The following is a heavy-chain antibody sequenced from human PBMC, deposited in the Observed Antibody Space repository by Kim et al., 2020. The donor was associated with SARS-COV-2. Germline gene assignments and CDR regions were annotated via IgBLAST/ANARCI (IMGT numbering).Heavy chain of an antibody. CDR3: ARFTNEGGSASDY. J-gene: IGHJ4*02. V-gene: IGHV3-21*01. Sequence: GGSLRLSCAASGFTFSSYSMNWVRQAPGKGLEWVSCISNSGSHIYYADSVKGRFTISRDNAKSSLYLQMGSLRAEDTAVYYCARFTNEGGSASDYWGRGTLVTVST. CDR1: GFTFSSYS. CDR2: ISNSGSHI. D-gene: IGHD1-26*01.